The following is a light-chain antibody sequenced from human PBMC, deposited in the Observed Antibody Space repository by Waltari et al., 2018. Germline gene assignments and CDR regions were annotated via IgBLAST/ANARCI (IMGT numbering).Light chain of an antibody. CDR1: QSSSSW. V-gene: IGKV1-5*03. Sequence: DIQMTQSPSTLSASVGDRVTITCRASQSSSSWLAWYQQKPGKAPKLLIYKASSLESGVPSRCSVIGSGTEVTLTISSLQPDDFATYYCQQYNSYSPWTFGQGTKVEIK. CDR2: KAS. CDR3: QQYNSYSPWT. J-gene: IGKJ1*01.